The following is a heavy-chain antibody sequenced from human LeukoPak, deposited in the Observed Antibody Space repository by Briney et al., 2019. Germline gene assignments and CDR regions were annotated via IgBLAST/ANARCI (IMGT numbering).Heavy chain of an antibody. V-gene: IGHV3-66*01. D-gene: IGHD2/OR15-2a*01. CDR2: IYSGGST. CDR1: GFTVSSNY. CDR3: ARGTRLLPFFDY. J-gene: IGHJ4*02. Sequence: HGGSLRLSCAASGFTVSSNYMSWVRQAPGKGLEWVSVIYSGGSTSYADSVKGRFTISRDNSKNTLYLQMNSLRVEDTAVYYCARGTRLLPFFDYWGQGTLVTVSS.